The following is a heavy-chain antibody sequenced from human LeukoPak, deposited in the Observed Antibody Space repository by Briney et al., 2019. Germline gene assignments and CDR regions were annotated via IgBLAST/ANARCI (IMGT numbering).Heavy chain of an antibody. CDR2: ISSSSSTI. Sequence: PGGSLRLSCAASGFTFSYYSMNWVRQAPGKGLEWVSYISSSSSTIYYADSVKGRFTISRDNSKNTLYLQMNSLRAEDTAVYYCARDSSPSYGMDVWGQGTTVTVSS. CDR3: ARDSSPSYGMDV. V-gene: IGHV3-48*01. J-gene: IGHJ6*02. CDR1: GFTFSYYS.